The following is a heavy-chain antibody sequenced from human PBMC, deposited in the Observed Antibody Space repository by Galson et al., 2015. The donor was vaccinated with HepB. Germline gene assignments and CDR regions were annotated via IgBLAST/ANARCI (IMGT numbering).Heavy chain of an antibody. CDR1: GFTFGDYA. J-gene: IGHJ6*02. CDR3: TRDLIPAISYYYGMDV. V-gene: IGHV3-49*03. CDR2: IRSKAYGGTT. Sequence: SLRLSCAASGFTFGDYAMSWFRQAPGKGLEWVGFIRSKAYGGTTEYAASVKGRFTISRDDSKSIAYLQMDSLKTEDTAVYYCTRDLIPAISYYYGMDVWGQGTTVTVSS. D-gene: IGHD2-2*01.